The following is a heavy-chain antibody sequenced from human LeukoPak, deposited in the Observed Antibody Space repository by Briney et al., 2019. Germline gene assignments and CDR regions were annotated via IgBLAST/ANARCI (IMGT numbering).Heavy chain of an antibody. Sequence: SVKVSCKAFGGTFSSYAISWVRQAPGQGLEWMGRIIPILGIANYAQKFQGRVTITADKSTSTAYMELSSLRSEDTAVYYCARVEDYGDGYGMDVWGQGTTVTVSS. CDR3: ARVEDYGDGYGMDV. D-gene: IGHD4-17*01. J-gene: IGHJ6*02. CDR2: IIPILGIA. V-gene: IGHV1-69*04. CDR1: GGTFSSYA.